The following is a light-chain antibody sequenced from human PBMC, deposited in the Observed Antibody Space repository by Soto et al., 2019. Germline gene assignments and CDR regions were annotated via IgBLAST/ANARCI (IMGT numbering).Light chain of an antibody. CDR3: QQSYSTPPIT. CDR1: QSIATY. Sequence: DIQMTQSPSTLSASVGDRVTITCRASQSIATYLTWYQQKPGKAPKLLISAASSLQSGVPSRFSGSGSGTDFTLTISSLQPEDFATYYCQQSYSTPPITFGQGTRLEI. V-gene: IGKV1-39*01. J-gene: IGKJ5*01. CDR2: AAS.